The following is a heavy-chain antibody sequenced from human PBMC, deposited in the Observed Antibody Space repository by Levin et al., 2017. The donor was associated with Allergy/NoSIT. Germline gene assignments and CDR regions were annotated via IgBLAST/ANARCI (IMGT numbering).Heavy chain of an antibody. CDR1: GFTFSSYA. CDR2: ISSNGGST. CDR3: VKEFGIAAAGTFDY. J-gene: IGHJ4*02. D-gene: IGHD6-13*01. Sequence: GESLKISCSASGFTFSSYAMHWVRQAPGKGLEYVSAISSNGGSTYYADSVKGRFTISRDNSKNTLYLQMSSLRAEDTAVYYCVKEFGIAAAGTFDYWGQGTLVTVSS. V-gene: IGHV3-64D*06.